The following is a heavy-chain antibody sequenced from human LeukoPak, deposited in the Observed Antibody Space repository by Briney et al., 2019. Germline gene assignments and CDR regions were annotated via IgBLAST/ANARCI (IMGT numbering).Heavy chain of an antibody. CDR3: ARVGDYTLQNYYMDV. CDR2: INWNGGST. CDR1: GFTFDNYG. D-gene: IGHD4-17*01. Sequence: GGSLRLSCAASGFTFDNYGMSWVRQAPGKGLERVSGINWNGGSTGYADSVKGRFTISRDNAKNSLYLQMNSLRAEDTALYYCARVGDYTLQNYYMDVWGKGTTVTVSS. J-gene: IGHJ6*03. V-gene: IGHV3-20*04.